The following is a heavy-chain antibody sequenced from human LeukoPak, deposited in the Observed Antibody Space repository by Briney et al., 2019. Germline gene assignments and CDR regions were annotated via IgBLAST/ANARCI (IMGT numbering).Heavy chain of an antibody. CDR1: EFTFSSYW. Sequence: GGSLRLSCAASEFTFSSYWMSWVRQAPGKGLEWVSSISSGGNTYYADSVKGRFTISRDNSRNTLYLQMNSLRAEDTAVYYCAKSSTGYYFDYWGQGTLVTVSS. CDR2: ISSGGNT. J-gene: IGHJ4*02. CDR3: AKSSTGYYFDY. D-gene: IGHD3-10*01. V-gene: IGHV3-23*01.